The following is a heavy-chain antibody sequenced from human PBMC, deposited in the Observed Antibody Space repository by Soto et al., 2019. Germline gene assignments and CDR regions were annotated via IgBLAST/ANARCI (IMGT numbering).Heavy chain of an antibody. CDR2: LSGDGTTT. CDR3: AKEISFDSGAYSS. D-gene: IGHD3-16*01. CDR1: GFTFSTYG. V-gene: IGHV3-23*01. J-gene: IGHJ5*02. Sequence: EVQLLESGGGLVQPGGSLRLSCTASGFTFSTYGMSWVRQAPGKGLEWVSSLSGDGTTTYYIDSVKGRFTISRDNSRNTLSLQLNSLGPEDTAIYYCAKEISFDSGAYSSWGQGILVAVSS.